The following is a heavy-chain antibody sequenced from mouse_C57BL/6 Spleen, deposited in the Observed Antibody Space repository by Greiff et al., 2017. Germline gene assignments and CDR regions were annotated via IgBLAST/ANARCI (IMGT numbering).Heavy chain of an antibody. V-gene: IGHV1-52*01. Sequence: QVQLQQPGAELVRPGSSVKLSCKASGYTFTSYWMHWVKQRPIQGLEWIGNIDPSDSETHYNKTFKDQATLTVDKSSSTAYMQLSSLTSEYSVVYYCARKDGSFDYWGQGTTLTVSA. CDR2: IDPSDSET. J-gene: IGHJ2*01. CDR3: ARKDGSFDY. D-gene: IGHD2-3*01. CDR1: GYTFTSYW.